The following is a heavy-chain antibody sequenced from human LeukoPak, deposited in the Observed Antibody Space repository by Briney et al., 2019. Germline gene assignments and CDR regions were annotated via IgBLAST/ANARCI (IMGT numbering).Heavy chain of an antibody. Sequence: GGSLRLSCVASKFTLSSYWMTWVRQSPGKGLEWVANINQDGTEQYYLDSVRGRFTISRDNAKNSLFLQMNSLRADDTAVYYCAREDYCVTTSCHIPDYWGQGTLVTVSS. CDR1: KFTLSSYW. CDR2: INQDGTEQ. J-gene: IGHJ4*02. D-gene: IGHD2-2*01. CDR3: AREDYCVTTSCHIPDY. V-gene: IGHV3-7*01.